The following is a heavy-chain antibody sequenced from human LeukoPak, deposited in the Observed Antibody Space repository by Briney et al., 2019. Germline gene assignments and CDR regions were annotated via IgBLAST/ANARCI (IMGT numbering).Heavy chain of an antibody. CDR3: ARGHSSNWYGFDI. J-gene: IGHJ3*02. CDR2: INPSSGTT. D-gene: IGHD6-13*01. Sequence: ASVKVSCKASGYTFTSNYMHWVRQAPGQGLEWMGIINPSSGTTNYAQKFQGRVTMTRDTFTSTVYMELNSLRSEDTAVYYCARGHSSNWYGFDIWGQGTMATVSS. V-gene: IGHV1-46*01. CDR1: GYTFTSNY.